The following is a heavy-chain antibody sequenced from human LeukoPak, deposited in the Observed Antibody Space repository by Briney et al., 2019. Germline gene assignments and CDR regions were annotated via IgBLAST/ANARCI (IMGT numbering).Heavy chain of an antibody. D-gene: IGHD3-22*01. CDR2: IYYTGST. Sequence: SETLSLTCAVSGGSISSGGYSWSWIRQPPGKGLEWIGYIYYTGSTYYNPSLKSRVTISVDTSKNQFSLKLSSVTAADTAVYYCASKDYYDSSGYPFWGQGTLVTVSS. CDR1: GGSISSGGYS. CDR3: ASKDYYDSSGYPF. J-gene: IGHJ4*02. V-gene: IGHV4-30-4*07.